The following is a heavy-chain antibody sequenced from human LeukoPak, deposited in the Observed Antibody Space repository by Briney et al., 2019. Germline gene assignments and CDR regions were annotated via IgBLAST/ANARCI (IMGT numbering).Heavy chain of an antibody. J-gene: IGHJ6*02. V-gene: IGHV4-4*07. CDR3: ASERVYSGYGKSSYYYYGMDV. CDR2: IYTSGST. CDR1: GGSISSYY. D-gene: IGHD5-12*01. Sequence: KPSETLSLTCTVSGGSISSYYWSWIRQPAGKGLEWIGRIYTSGSTNYNPSLKSRVTMSVDTSKNQFSLKLSSVTAADTAVYYCASERVYSGYGKSSYYYYGMDVWGQGTTVTVSS.